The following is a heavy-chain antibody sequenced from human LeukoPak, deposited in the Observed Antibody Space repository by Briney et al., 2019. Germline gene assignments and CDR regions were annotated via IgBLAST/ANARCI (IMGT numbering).Heavy chain of an antibody. CDR2: INPNSGGT. CDR1: GYTFTGYY. V-gene: IGHV1-2*04. J-gene: IGHJ6*02. Sequence: ASVKVSCKASGYTFTGYYMHWVRQAPGQGLEWMGWINPNSGGTNYAQRFQGWVTMTRDTSISTAYMELSRLRSEDTAVYYCARALRASLHGMDVWGQGTTVTVSS. CDR3: ARALRASLHGMDV.